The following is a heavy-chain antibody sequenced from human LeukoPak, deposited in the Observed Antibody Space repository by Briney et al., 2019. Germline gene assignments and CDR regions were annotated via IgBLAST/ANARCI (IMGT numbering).Heavy chain of an antibody. CDR2: IYYTGGT. Sequence: SETLSLTCTISGGSISNYYWNWIRQPPGKGLEWIGYIYYTGGTNYNPSLKSRVTISENTSKNQFSLKLSSVTAADTAVYYCARALYCGGGSCSPDYWGQGTLVTVSS. CDR3: ARALYCGGGSCSPDY. J-gene: IGHJ4*02. CDR1: GGSISNYY. V-gene: IGHV4-59*01. D-gene: IGHD2-15*01.